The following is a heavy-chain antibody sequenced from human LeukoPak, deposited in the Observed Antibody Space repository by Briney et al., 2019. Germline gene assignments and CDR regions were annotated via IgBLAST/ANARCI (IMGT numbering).Heavy chain of an antibody. Sequence: ASVKVSCKASGYTFTSYDINWVRQATGQGLEWMGWMNPNSGNTGYAQKFQGRVTITRNTSISTAYMELSSLRSEDTAVYYCASVGDGSYYEPSLFAFDIWGQGTMVTVSS. V-gene: IGHV1-8*03. CDR2: MNPNSGNT. CDR3: ASVGDGSYYEPSLFAFDI. D-gene: IGHD1-26*01. CDR1: GYTFTSYD. J-gene: IGHJ3*02.